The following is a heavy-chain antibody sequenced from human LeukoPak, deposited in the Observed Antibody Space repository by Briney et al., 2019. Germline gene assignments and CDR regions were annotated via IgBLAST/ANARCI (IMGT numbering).Heavy chain of an antibody. CDR3: AHSRGIAAAGIDY. CDR2: IYWNDDK. V-gene: IGHV2-5*01. J-gene: IGHJ4*02. D-gene: IGHD6-13*01. CDR1: GDSISSYYW. Sequence: TLSLTCTVSGDSISSYYWSWIRQPPGKALEWLALIYWNDDKRYSPSLKSRLTITKDTSKNQVVLTMTNMDPVDTATYYCAHSRGIAAAGIDYWGQGTLVTVSS.